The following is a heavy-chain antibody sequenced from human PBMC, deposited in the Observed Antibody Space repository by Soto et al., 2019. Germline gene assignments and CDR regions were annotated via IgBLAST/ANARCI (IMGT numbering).Heavy chain of an antibody. CDR1: GGSFSGHG. D-gene: IGHD1-26*01. CDR3: ARESASGSYYMGKDD. V-gene: IGHV1-69*01. Sequence: QVQLVQSGAEVRKPGPSVKVSCEASGGSFSGHGITWVRQAPGQGLEWMGGIIPVYGTAVYAQRFQGRVTIAAAESTNTAYMELRGLRSDDTAVYYCARESASGSYYMGKDDWGQGTLDTVSS. J-gene: IGHJ4*02. CDR2: IIPVYGTA.